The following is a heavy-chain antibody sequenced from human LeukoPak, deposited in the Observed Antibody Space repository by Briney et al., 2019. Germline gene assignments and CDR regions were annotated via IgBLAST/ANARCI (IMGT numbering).Heavy chain of an antibody. J-gene: IGHJ5*02. Sequence: SETLSLTCGVSGVSISSSNYCWGWIRQPPGRGLEGIGTICNSGNTYYKPSLKSRVTMSIDTPKNQFSLKLTSVIAADTAVYYCARRVPHYDWFAPWGQGTLVTVSS. CDR3: ARRVPHYDWFAP. CDR1: GVSISSSNYC. D-gene: IGHD3-16*01. CDR2: ICNSGNT. V-gene: IGHV4-39*01.